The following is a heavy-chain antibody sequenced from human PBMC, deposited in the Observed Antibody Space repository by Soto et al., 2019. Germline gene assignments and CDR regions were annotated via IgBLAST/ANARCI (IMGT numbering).Heavy chain of an antibody. CDR3: ARDDKRDAYDY. CDR1: GGSISSGGYY. D-gene: IGHD3-16*01. J-gene: IGHJ4*02. CDR2: ISYSGST. Sequence: QVQLQESGPGLVKPSQTLSLTCTVSGGSISSGGYYWNWIRQHPGKALEWIGCISYSGSTYYSPSLNSXXTXPXXTSENQFSLKLSSVTAAATAVYDCARDDKRDAYDYWGQGTLVTVSS. V-gene: IGHV4-31*03.